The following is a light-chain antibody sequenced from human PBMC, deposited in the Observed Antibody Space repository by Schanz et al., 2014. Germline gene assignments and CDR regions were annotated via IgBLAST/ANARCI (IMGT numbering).Light chain of an antibody. Sequence: DIVMTQSPDSLAVSLGERATINCKSSQTVLYTPNNKNYLAWYQQKLGQPPKLLIYWASTRESGVPDRFSGSGSGTDFTLTISSLQAEDVAVYYCQEYLSSYTSGQGTYLEIK. CDR3: QEYLSSYT. CDR2: WAS. V-gene: IGKV4-1*01. J-gene: IGKJ2*01. CDR1: QTVLYTPNNKNY.